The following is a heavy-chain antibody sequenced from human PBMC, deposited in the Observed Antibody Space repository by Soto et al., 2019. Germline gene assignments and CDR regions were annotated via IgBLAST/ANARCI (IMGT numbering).Heavy chain of an antibody. CDR1: GFTFSGHW. Sequence: EVQLVESGGDLVQPGGSLRLSCAASGFTFSGHWMHWVRQVPGKGLEWVSRINTDGGSSAYADSVKGRFTISRDNAKNTLYPKMNGLRAEDTAVYYCAREAGYCSRTSCYRRAFDTWGQGTTVTVSS. V-gene: IGHV3-74*03. J-gene: IGHJ3*02. CDR3: AREAGYCSRTSCYRRAFDT. CDR2: INTDGGSS. D-gene: IGHD2-2*01.